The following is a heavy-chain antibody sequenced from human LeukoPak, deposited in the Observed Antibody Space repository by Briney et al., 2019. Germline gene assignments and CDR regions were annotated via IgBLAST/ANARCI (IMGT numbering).Heavy chain of an antibody. CDR3: TIPASGYSYGVLDS. V-gene: IGHV3-15*01. CDR2: IRSKTDGGKT. CDR1: GFTFSSYA. J-gene: IGHJ4*02. D-gene: IGHD5-18*01. Sequence: PGGSLRLSCAASGFTFSSYAMSWVRQAPGKGLEWVGRIRSKTDGGKTDYAAPVKGRFTISRDDSKNTLYLQMDSLKTEDTAVYYCTIPASGYSYGVLDSWGQGALVTVSS.